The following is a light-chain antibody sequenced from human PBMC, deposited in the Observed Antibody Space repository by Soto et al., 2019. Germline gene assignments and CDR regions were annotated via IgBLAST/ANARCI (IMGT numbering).Light chain of an antibody. V-gene: IGKV3D-20*02. CDR2: GAS. J-gene: IGKJ5*01. CDR3: QQRSNWIT. Sequence: EIVFTQSPVTLSLSPGERATLSCRASQSVSNNYLAWYQQKPGQAPRLLIYGASTRATGIPARFSGSGSGTEFTLTISSLEPEDFAVYYCQQRSNWITFGQGTRLEI. CDR1: QSVSNNY.